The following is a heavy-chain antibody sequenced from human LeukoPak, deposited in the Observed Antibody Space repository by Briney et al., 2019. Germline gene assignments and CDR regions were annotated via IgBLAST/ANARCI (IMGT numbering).Heavy chain of an antibody. V-gene: IGHV4-59*01. J-gene: IGHJ4*02. D-gene: IGHD6-13*01. CDR3: ARGHKSHSSIHED. CDR2: ISNGGST. CDR1: GDSISSYY. Sequence: SETLSLTCTVSGDSISSYYWSWIRQPPGEGLEWSGYISNGGSTNYNPSLKSRVTISIDTSKNQFSLKLSSVTAADTAVYYCARGHKSHSSIHEDWGQGTLVTVSS.